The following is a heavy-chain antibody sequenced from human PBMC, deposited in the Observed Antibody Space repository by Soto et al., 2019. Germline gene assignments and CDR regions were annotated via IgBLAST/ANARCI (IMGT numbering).Heavy chain of an antibody. CDR1: GVTFRGYA. D-gene: IGHD6-25*01. V-gene: IGHV3-30*04. Sequence: GGSLRLSCAGSGVTFRGYAVHWVRQTPGKGLEWVTVISDDGSNKYYADSVKGRFTISRDNSKNTLYLQMNSLQAEDTAVYYCAKDEGSVHDYGSQGTLVTVS. CDR3: AKDEGSVHDY. J-gene: IGHJ4*02. CDR2: ISDDGSNK.